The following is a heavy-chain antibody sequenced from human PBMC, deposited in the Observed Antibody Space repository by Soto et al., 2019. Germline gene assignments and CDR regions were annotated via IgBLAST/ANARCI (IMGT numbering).Heavy chain of an antibody. Sequence: SETLSLTCAVYGGSFSGYYWSWIRQPPGKGLEWIGEINHSGSTNYNPSLKSRVTISVDTSKNQFSLKLSSVTAADTAVYYCARAFISRAGNGGYYYYMDVWGKGTTVTVSS. CDR2: INHSGST. V-gene: IGHV4-34*01. CDR1: GGSFSGYY. J-gene: IGHJ6*03. CDR3: ARAFISRAGNGGYYYYMDV. D-gene: IGHD3-3*02.